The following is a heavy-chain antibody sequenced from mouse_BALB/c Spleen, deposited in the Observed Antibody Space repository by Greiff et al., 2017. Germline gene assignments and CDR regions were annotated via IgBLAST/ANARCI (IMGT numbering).Heavy chain of an antibody. CDR1: GYSITSDYA. J-gene: IGHJ4*01. V-gene: IGHV3-2*02. D-gene: IGHD1-1*01. Sequence: EVKVVESGPGLVKPSQSLSLTCTVTGYSITSDYAWNWIRQFPGNKLEWMGYISYSGSTSYTPPLTSRISITRDTSKNQFFLQLNSVTTEDTATYYCALITTVVATDAMDYWGQGSSVTVSS. CDR3: ALITTVVATDAMDY. CDR2: ISYSGST.